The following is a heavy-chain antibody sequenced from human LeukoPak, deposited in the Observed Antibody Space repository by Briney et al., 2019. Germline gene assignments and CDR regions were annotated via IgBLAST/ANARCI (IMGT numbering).Heavy chain of an antibody. V-gene: IGHV4-39*07. CDR2: IYYSGST. J-gene: IGHJ4*02. D-gene: IGHD3-22*01. CDR1: GGSISSSSYY. CDR3: ARDYDSSANFDY. Sequence: MSSETLSLTCTVSGGSISSSSYYWGWIRQPPGKGLVWIGSIYYSGSTYYNPSLKSRVTISVDTSKNQFSLKLSSVTAADTAVYYCARDYDSSANFDYWGQGTLVTVSS.